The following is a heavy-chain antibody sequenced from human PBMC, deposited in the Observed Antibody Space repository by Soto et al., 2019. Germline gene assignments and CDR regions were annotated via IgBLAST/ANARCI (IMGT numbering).Heavy chain of an antibody. V-gene: IGHV3-48*03. J-gene: IGHJ4*02. Sequence: PGGSLRLSCVASGFTFSTYEMYWVRQAPGKGLEWISFISNAGSPTYYADSVKGRFTVSRNNAQNSLFLQMNSLRAEDTAVYYCARGGGRLQHPFGWWGQGTLVTVSS. CDR1: GFTFSTYE. CDR3: ARGGGRLQHPFGW. CDR2: ISNAGSPT. D-gene: IGHD1-1*01.